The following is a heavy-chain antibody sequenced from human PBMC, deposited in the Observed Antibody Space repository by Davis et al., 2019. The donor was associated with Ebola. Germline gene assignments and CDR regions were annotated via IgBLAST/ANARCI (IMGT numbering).Heavy chain of an antibody. D-gene: IGHD3-3*02. V-gene: IGHV3-30*18. J-gene: IGHJ4*02. CDR3: AKGGTVLVGGFDY. CDR2: ISYDGSNK. CDR1: GFTFSSYG. Sequence: GGSLRLSCAASGFTFSSYGMHWVRQAPGKGLEWVAVISYDGSNKYYADSVKGRCTISRDNSKNTLYLQMNSLRAEDTAVYYCAKGGTVLVGGFDYWGQGTLVTVSS.